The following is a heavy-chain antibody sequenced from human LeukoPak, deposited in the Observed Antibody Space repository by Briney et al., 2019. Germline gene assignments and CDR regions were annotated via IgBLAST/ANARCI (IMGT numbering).Heavy chain of an antibody. CDR3: AGDGSGDSSSPNWFDP. V-gene: IGHV1-18*01. CDR2: ISAYNGNT. CDR1: GYTFTSYG. D-gene: IGHD6-13*01. J-gene: IGHJ5*02. Sequence: ASVKVSCKASGYTFTSYGISWVRQAPGQGLEWMGWISAYNGNTNYAQKLQGRVTMTTDTSTSTAYMELRSLRSDDTAVYYCAGDGSGDSSSPNWFDPWGQGTLVTVSS.